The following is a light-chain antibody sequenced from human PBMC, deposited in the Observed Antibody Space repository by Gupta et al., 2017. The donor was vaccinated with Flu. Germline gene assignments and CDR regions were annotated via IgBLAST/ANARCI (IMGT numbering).Light chain of an antibody. Sequence: PGTLSLSPGERATRSCRASQSVSRYMNWYQQRPGQAPGLLIYGSSSRATGIPDRFSGSGSGTDFTLTISRLEPEDFAVYYCQQDDSSPWTFGQGTKVEIK. V-gene: IGKV3-20*01. J-gene: IGKJ1*01. CDR2: GSS. CDR1: QSVSRY. CDR3: QQDDSSPWT.